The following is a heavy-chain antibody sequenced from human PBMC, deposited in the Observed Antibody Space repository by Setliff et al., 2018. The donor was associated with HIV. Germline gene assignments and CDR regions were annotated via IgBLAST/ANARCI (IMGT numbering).Heavy chain of an antibody. J-gene: IGHJ4*02. CDR1: GFTFDDYA. Sequence: PGGSLRLSCAASGFTFDDYAMHWVRQAPGKGLEWVSGISWNSGSIGYADSVKGRFTISRDNAKNSLYLQMNSLRAEDTAVYYCARDLYSSSYYWGVSYFDYWGQGTLVTVSS. CDR3: ARDLYSSSYYWGVSYFDY. V-gene: IGHV3-9*01. D-gene: IGHD6-13*01. CDR2: ISWNSGSI.